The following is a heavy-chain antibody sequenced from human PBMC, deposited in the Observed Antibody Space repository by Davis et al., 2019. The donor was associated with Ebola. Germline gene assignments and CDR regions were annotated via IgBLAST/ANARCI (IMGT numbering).Heavy chain of an antibody. CDR2: IHHREYT. Sequence: PSETLSLTCTVSGGSIRNNDYYWGWIRQPPGKGLEWIGIIHHREYTYSNPSLKSRVTVSVDTSKNQFSLKLTSVTAADTAVYYCVRLPGDYDIVTGYHNWFDPWGQGILVIVSS. CDR3: VRLPGDYDIVTGYHNWFDP. D-gene: IGHD3-9*01. J-gene: IGHJ5*02. CDR1: GGSIRNNDYY. V-gene: IGHV4-39*01.